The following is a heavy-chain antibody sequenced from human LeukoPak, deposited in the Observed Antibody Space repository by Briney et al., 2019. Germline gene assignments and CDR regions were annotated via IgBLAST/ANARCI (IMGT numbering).Heavy chain of an antibody. CDR2: VYYSGST. CDR3: ASNTGTVFDY. Sequence: SETLSLTCTASGDFITAYYWSWIRQPPGKGLEWIGYVYYSGSTEYNPSLRSRVTISLEMSKHQFSLNLTPVAAADTAVYYCASNTGTVFDYWGQGALVTVSS. J-gene: IGHJ4*02. D-gene: IGHD7-27*01. CDR1: GDFITAYY. V-gene: IGHV4-59*01.